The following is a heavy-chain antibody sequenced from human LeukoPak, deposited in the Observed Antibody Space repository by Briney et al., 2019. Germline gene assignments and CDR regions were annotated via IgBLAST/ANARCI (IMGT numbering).Heavy chain of an antibody. J-gene: IGHJ3*02. V-gene: IGHV4-30-4*08. CDR3: ARTQGNDALDI. CDR2: IYYSGST. Sequence: PSETLSLTCTVSGGSISSGDYYWSWIRQPPGKGLEWIGYIYYSGSTYYNPSLKSRVTISVDTSKNQFSLKLSSVTAADTAVYYCARTQGNDALDIWGQGTMVTVSS. D-gene: IGHD1-1*01. CDR1: GGSISSGDYY.